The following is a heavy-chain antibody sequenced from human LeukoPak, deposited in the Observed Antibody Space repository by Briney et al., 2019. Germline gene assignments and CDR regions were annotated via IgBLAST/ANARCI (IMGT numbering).Heavy chain of an antibody. Sequence: GGSLRLSCVGSGFTFSRYWLNWVRQAPGKGLEWVANMNQDGSEIYYLDSVKGRFTISRDNTKNSVYLQMNGLKAEDTAVYYCAREGVVGATPYFDYWGQGTLVTVSS. CDR2: MNQDGSEI. CDR1: GFTFSRYW. V-gene: IGHV3-7*01. D-gene: IGHD1-26*01. J-gene: IGHJ4*02. CDR3: AREGVVGATPYFDY.